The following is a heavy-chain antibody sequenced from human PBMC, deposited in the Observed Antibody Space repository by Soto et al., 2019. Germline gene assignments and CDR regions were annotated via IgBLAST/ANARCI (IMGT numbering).Heavy chain of an antibody. CDR1: GYTFTSYA. Sequence: QVPLVQSGAEVKKPGASVKVSCKASGYTFTSYAMHWVRQAPGQRLEWMGWINAGNGNTKYSQKFQGRVTITRDTSASTAYMELSSLRSEDTAVYYCARGATVTTSSSPFGYWGQGTLVTVSS. CDR3: ARGATVTTSSSPFGY. CDR2: INAGNGNT. D-gene: IGHD4-17*01. J-gene: IGHJ4*02. V-gene: IGHV1-3*01.